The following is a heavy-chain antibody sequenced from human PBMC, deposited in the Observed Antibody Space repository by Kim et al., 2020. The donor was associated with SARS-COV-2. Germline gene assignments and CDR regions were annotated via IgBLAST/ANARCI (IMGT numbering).Heavy chain of an antibody. V-gene: IGHV1-69*13. CDR3: ASVITFGGGNGMDV. Sequence: SAKVSCKASGGTFSSYAISWVRQAPGQGLEWMGGIIPIFGTANYAQKFQGRVTITADEPTSTAYMELSSLRSEDTAVYYCASVITFGGGNGMDVWGQGTTVTVSS. CDR2: IIPIFGTA. CDR1: GGTFSSYA. J-gene: IGHJ6*02. D-gene: IGHD3-16*01.